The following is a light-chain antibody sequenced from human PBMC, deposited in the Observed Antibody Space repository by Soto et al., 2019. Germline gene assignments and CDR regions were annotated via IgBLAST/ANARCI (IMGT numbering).Light chain of an antibody. CDR1: QTVSSSY. Sequence: EIVLTQSPGTLSLSPGERATHSSRASQTVSSSYLAWYQQKLGRAPRLLIYGASNRATGIPDRFSGSGSGTDFTLIISRLEPEDFAVYYCQQYGSSPRTFGQGTKVDIK. V-gene: IGKV3-20*01. CDR3: QQYGSSPRT. J-gene: IGKJ1*01. CDR2: GAS.